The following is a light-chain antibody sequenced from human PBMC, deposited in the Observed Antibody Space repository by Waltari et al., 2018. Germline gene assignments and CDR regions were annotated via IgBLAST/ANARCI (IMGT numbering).Light chain of an antibody. CDR3: QQYYSYPRT. V-gene: IGKV1-8*01. J-gene: IGKJ1*01. Sequence: AIRMTQSPSSFTASTGDRVPITCRASQSISSDLAWHQQKPGIAPKLLIYAASTLPSGGRSRSSSHGSGTDFPLTLSCFQSEYFATYYCQQYYSYPRTFGHGTKVEI. CDR1: QSISSD. CDR2: AAS.